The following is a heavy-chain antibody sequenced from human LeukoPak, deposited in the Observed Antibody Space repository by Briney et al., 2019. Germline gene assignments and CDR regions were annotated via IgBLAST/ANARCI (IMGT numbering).Heavy chain of an antibody. V-gene: IGHV3-66*04. Sequence: PGGSLRLSCAAPGVTVSSHYMNWVRQAPGKGLEWVSIIYSGGNTYYADSVKGRFTISRDNFKNTLYLQMSSLKADDTAVYYCARQQDSTNPAYWGQGTLVTVSS. CDR1: GVTVSSHY. CDR3: ARQQDSTNPAY. CDR2: IYSGGNT. J-gene: IGHJ4*02. D-gene: IGHD1/OR15-1a*01.